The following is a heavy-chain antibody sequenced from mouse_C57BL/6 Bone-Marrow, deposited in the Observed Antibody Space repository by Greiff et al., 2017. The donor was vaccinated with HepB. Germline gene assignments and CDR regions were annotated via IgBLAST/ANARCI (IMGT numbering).Heavy chain of an antibody. CDR2: IYPGNSDP. D-gene: IGHD2-10*02. J-gene: IGHJ4*01. Sequence: VQLQQSGTVLARPGASVKMSCKTSGYTFTSYWMHWVKQRPGQGLEWIGAIYPGNSDPSYNQKFKGKAKLTAVTSASTAYMELSSLTNEDSAVYYCTGVWPYYYAMDYWGQGTSVTVSS. CDR3: TGVWPYYYAMDY. CDR1: GYTFTSYW. V-gene: IGHV1-5*01.